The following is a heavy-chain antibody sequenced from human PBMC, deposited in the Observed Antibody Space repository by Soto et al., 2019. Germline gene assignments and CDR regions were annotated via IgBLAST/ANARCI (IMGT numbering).Heavy chain of an antibody. CDR1: GFSLSTSGMC. CDR2: IDWDDVK. Sequence: SGPTLVNPTQTLAQTCTFSGFSLSTSGMCVSWIRQPPGKALEWLALIDWDDVKYYSTSLKTRLTISKDTSKNQVVLTMTNMDPVDTATYYCARIRNTRGSGWYYFDYWGQGTLVTVSS. D-gene: IGHD6-19*01. J-gene: IGHJ4*02. V-gene: IGHV2-70*01. CDR3: ARIRNTRGSGWYYFDY.